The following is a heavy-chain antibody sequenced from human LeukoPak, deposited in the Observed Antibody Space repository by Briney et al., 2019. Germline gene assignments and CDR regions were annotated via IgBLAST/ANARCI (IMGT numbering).Heavy chain of an antibody. CDR3: ARVGYSGSPGDY. CDR2: IRYDGSNK. Sequence: GGSLRLSCAASGFTFSSYGMHWVRQAPGKGLEWVAFIRYDGSNKYYADSVKGRFTISRDNSKNTLHLQMNSLRAEDTAVYYCARVGYSGSPGDYWGLGTLVTVSS. J-gene: IGHJ4*02. V-gene: IGHV3-30*02. D-gene: IGHD1-26*01. CDR1: GFTFSSYG.